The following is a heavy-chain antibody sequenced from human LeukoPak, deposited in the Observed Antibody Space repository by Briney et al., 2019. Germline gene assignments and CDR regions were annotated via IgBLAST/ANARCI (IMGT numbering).Heavy chain of an antibody. D-gene: IGHD5-24*01. V-gene: IGHV1-46*01. CDR1: GYTFTRYS. CDR3: ARDDVMAAPFYYYGLDV. Sequence: ASVKVSCKASGYTFTRYSIHWVRQAPGQGLEWIGIINPSGGGTNYAQKFQGRVTMTTDTSTSTVYMELSSLRSEDTAVFYCARDDVMAAPFYYYGLDVWGQGTTVTVSS. CDR2: INPSGGGT. J-gene: IGHJ6*02.